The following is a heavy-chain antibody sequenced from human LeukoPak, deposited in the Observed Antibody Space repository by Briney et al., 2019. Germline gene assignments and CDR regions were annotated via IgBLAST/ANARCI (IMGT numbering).Heavy chain of an antibody. CDR2: MNPNSGNT. Sequence: ASVKVSCKAFGYTFTGYYMHWVRQAPGQGLEWMGWMNPNSGNTGYAQKFQGRVTMTRNTSISTAYMELSSLRSEDTAVYYCARIRAGYSSGWYYYYYGMDVWGQGTTVTVSS. D-gene: IGHD6-19*01. CDR1: GYTFTGYY. V-gene: IGHV1-8*02. CDR3: ARIRAGYSSGWYYYYYGMDV. J-gene: IGHJ6*02.